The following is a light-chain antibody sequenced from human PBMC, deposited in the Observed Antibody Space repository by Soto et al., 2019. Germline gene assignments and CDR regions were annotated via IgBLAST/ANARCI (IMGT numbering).Light chain of an antibody. J-gene: IGLJ2*01. Sequence: QSALTQPASLSGSPGQSITITCSGTSRDIGAYNLVSWYQQLPGKAPKLLIYEVRSRPSGISYRFSGSKSGTTASLTISSLLPEDEADYYCSAYTSISTLVFGGGTKVTVL. CDR1: SRDIGAYNL. CDR3: SAYTSISTLV. CDR2: EVR. V-gene: IGLV2-14*01.